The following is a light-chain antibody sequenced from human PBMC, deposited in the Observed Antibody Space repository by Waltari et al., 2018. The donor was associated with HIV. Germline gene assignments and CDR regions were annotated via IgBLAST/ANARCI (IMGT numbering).Light chain of an antibody. CDR3: SSYTSSSTYV. J-gene: IGLJ1*01. CDR1: SSDVGGYNS. CDR2: DVS. V-gene: IGLV2-14*03. Sequence: QSALTQPASVSGSPGQSITISCTGTSSDVGGYNSVSWCQQHPGKAPKLMIYDVSNRPSGVSNRFSGSKSGNTASLTISGLQAEDEADYYCSSYTSSSTYVFGTGTKVTVL.